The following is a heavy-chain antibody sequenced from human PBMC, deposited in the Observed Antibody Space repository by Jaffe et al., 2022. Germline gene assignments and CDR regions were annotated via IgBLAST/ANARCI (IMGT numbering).Heavy chain of an antibody. J-gene: IGHJ4*02. CDR1: GGTFSSYA. V-gene: IGHV1-69*01. Sequence: QVQLVQSGAEVKKPGSSVKVSCKASGGTFSSYAISWVRQAPGQGLEWMGGIIPIFGTANYAQKFQGRVTITADESTSTAYMELSSLRSEDTAVYYCARDGEGYCSGGSCYPGGYWGQGTLVTVSS. CDR3: ARDGEGYCSGGSCYPGGY. D-gene: IGHD2-15*01. CDR2: IIPIFGTA.